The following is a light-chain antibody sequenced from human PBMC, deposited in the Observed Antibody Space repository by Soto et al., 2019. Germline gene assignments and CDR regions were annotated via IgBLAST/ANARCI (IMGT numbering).Light chain of an antibody. J-gene: IGKJ2*01. CDR3: QQYYNWPPYT. CDR2: VAS. CDR1: QSVSSN. Sequence: EVVLTQSPATLSLSPGDRATLSCRASQSVSSNLAWYQQKPGQSPRLLIYVASTRATGVPPRFSGSRSGTEFTLTISAVQSEDFAVYYCQQYYNWPPYTFGQGTKLDFK. V-gene: IGKV3-15*01.